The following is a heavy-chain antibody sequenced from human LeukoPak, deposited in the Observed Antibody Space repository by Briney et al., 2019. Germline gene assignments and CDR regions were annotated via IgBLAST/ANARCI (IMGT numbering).Heavy chain of an antibody. J-gene: IGHJ4*02. CDR1: GFTFSSYW. CDR2: IKPDGSEK. D-gene: IGHD7-27*01. V-gene: IGHV3-7*01. CDR3: ATSLGPLTEY. Sequence: GGSLRLSCAASGFTFSSYWMSWLRQAPGKGLEWVANIKPDGSEKYFVDSVKGRFTISRDNSKNSLYLQMNSLRAEDTAVYYCATSLGPLTEYWGQGTLVTVSS.